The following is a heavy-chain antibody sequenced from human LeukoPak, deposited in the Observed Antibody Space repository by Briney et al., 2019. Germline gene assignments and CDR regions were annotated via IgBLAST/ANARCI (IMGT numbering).Heavy chain of an antibody. J-gene: IGHJ4*02. CDR3: ARDNPHSSGWYY. CDR1: GFTFSSYA. D-gene: IGHD6-19*01. CDR2: ISSSSSYI. V-gene: IGHV3-21*01. Sequence: PGGSLRLSCAASGFTFSSYAMSWVRQAPGKGLEWVSSISSSSSYIYYADSVKGRFTISRDNAKDSLYLQMNSLRAEDTAVYYCARDNPHSSGWYYWGQGTLVTVSS.